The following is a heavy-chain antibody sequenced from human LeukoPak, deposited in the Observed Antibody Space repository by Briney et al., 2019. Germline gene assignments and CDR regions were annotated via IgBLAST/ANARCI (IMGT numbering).Heavy chain of an antibody. V-gene: IGHV4-34*01. Sequence: SETLSLTCAVYGGSLSGYFWNWIRQSSGKGLEWIGEINHSGSTNYNPSLKSRVTISVDTSKNQFSLKLSSVTAADTIVYYCARGFGSGWSTLFDYWGQGTLVTVSS. J-gene: IGHJ4*02. D-gene: IGHD6-19*01. CDR1: GGSLSGYF. CDR2: INHSGST. CDR3: ARGFGSGWSTLFDY.